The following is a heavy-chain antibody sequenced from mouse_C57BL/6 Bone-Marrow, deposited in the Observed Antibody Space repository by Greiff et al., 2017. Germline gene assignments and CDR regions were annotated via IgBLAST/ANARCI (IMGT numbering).Heavy chain of an antibody. CDR1: GFTFSSYG. Sequence: EVHVVESGGDLVKPGGSLKLSCAASGFTFSSYGMSWVRQTPDKRLEWVATISSGGSYTYYPDSVKGRFTISRDNAKNTLYLQMSSLKSEDTAMYYCARLYWYFDVWGTGTTVTVSS. V-gene: IGHV5-6*01. CDR2: ISSGGSYT. J-gene: IGHJ1*03. CDR3: ARLYWYFDV.